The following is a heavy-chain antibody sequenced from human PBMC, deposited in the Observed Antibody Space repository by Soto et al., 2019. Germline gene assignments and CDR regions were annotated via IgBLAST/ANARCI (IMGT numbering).Heavy chain of an antibody. CDR1: GFTVSSNY. D-gene: IGHD2-15*01. V-gene: IGHV3-53*04. CDR2: IYSGGST. CDR3: AREIVSTNDYFDY. J-gene: IGHJ4*02. Sequence: EVQLVESGGGLVQPGGSLRLSCAASGFTVSSNYMSWVRQAPGKGLEWVSVIYSGGSTYYADSVKARFTISRHNSKNTLYLQMNSLRAEDTAVYYCAREIVSTNDYFDYWGQGTLVTVSS.